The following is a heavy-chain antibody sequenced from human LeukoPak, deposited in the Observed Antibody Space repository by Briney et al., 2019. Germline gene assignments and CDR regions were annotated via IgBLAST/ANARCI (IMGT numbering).Heavy chain of an antibody. V-gene: IGHV3-7*03. CDR1: GFKFSNYW. J-gene: IGHJ4*02. Sequence: GGSLRLSCAASGFKFSNYWMSWVRQAPGKGPEWVANIKQDGSAKYYVDSVKGRFTISRDNGNSSLHLQMNSLRAEDTAVYYCIRLSGPLDDYWGQGTLITVSS. CDR3: IRLSGPLDDY. CDR2: IKQDGSAK. D-gene: IGHD1-26*01.